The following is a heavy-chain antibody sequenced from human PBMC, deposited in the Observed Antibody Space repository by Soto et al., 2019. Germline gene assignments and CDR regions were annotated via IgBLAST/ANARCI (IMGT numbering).Heavy chain of an antibody. V-gene: IGHV4-39*01. J-gene: IGHJ4*02. Sequence: SETLSLTCTVSGGSISSSSYYWGWIRQPPGKGLEWIGSIYYSGSTYYNPSLKSRVTISVDTSKNQFSLKLSSVTAADTAVYYCARTYSGYDSYYFDYWGQGTLVTVSS. CDR1: GGSISSSSYY. CDR2: IYYSGST. CDR3: ARTYSGYDSYYFDY. D-gene: IGHD5-12*01.